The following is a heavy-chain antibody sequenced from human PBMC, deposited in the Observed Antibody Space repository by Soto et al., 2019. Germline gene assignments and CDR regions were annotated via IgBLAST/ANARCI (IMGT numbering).Heavy chain of an antibody. V-gene: IGHV4-31*03. CDR1: GGSISSGGYY. J-gene: IGHJ5*02. D-gene: IGHD2-2*01. CDR3: ARGYCSSTSCFDP. CDR2: IYYSGST. Sequence: SETLSLTCTVSGGSISSGGYYWSWIRQPPGKGLEWIGYIYYSGSTSYNPSLKSRVTISVDTSKNQFSLKLSSVTAADTAVYYCARGYCSSTSCFDPWGQGTLVTVSS.